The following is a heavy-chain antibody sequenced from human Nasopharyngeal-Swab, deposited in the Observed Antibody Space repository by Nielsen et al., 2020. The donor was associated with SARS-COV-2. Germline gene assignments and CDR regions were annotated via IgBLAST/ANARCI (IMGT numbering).Heavy chain of an antibody. J-gene: IGHJ6*03. CDR3: ARLGGYCSSTSCYLGDYYMDV. Sequence: GGSLRLSCKGSGYSCTSYWIGWVRQMPGKGLEWMGIIYPGDSDTRYSPSFQGQVTISADKSISTAYLQWSSLKASDTAMYYCARLGGYCSSTSCYLGDYYMDVWGKGTTVTVSS. CDR2: IYPGDSDT. CDR1: GYSCTSYW. D-gene: IGHD2-2*03. V-gene: IGHV5-51*01.